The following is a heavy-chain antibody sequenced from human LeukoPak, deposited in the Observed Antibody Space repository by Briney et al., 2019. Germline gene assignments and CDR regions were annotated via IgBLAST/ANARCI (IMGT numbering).Heavy chain of an antibody. V-gene: IGHV1-18*01. Sequence: RGASVKVSFKASGYTFTSYGISWVRQAPGQGLEWMGWISAYNGNTNYAQKLQGRVTMTTDTSTSTAYMELRSLRSDDTAVYYCARVRQSRPNTVTTGVFDYWGQGTLVTVSS. CDR1: GYTFTSYG. D-gene: IGHD4-17*01. CDR3: ARVRQSRPNTVTTGVFDY. J-gene: IGHJ4*02. CDR2: ISAYNGNT.